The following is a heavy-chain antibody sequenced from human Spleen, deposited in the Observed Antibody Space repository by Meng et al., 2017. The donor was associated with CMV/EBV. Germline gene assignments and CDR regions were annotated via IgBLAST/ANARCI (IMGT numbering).Heavy chain of an antibody. CDR2: ISSSSSYI. V-gene: IGHV3-21*01. J-gene: IGHJ4*02. CDR1: GFNFSPYS. Sequence: GGSLRLSCVASGFNFSPYSMNWVRQAPGKGLEWVSSISSSSSYIHYADSVTGRFTISRDNAKNSLFLQMNSLRAEDTAVYYCGSQEGGYWGQGTLVTVSS. D-gene: IGHD3-16*01. CDR3: GSQEGGY.